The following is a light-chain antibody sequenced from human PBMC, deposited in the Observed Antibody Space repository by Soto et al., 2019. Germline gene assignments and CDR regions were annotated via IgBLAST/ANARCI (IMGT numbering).Light chain of an antibody. Sequence: QSALTQPASVSGSPGQSITISCTGTSSDVGSYNLVSWYQQHPGKAPKLMIYEGSKRPSGVSNRFSGSEYGNTASLTISGLQAEDEADYYCCSYAGSSTLVFGGGTKLTVL. CDR2: EGS. CDR3: CSYAGSSTLV. J-gene: IGLJ2*01. CDR1: SSDVGSYNL. V-gene: IGLV2-23*01.